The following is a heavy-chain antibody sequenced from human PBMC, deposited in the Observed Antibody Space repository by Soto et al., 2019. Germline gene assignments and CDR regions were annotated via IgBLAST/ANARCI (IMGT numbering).Heavy chain of an antibody. J-gene: IGHJ6*02. CDR2: IKSKVDGGTA. D-gene: IGHD2-2*01. V-gene: IGHV3-15*01. CDR1: GFTFSNAW. Sequence: PGGSLRLSCEASGFTFSNAWMNWVGQGPGKGLEWLGRIKSKVDGGTADYGAATKGRFSISRDDLKNMLYLQMNSLKPDDTAVYYCTTLSYLYYDGMDVWGQGTTVTVSS. CDR3: TTLSYLYYDGMDV.